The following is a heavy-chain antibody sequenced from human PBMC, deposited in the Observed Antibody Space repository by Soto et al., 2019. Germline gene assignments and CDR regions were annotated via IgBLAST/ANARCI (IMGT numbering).Heavy chain of an antibody. CDR2: IWYDGSNK. D-gene: IGHD2-2*01. CDR3: ARGRCSTTSCYAFDY. V-gene: IGHV3-33*01. CDR1: GFTFSSYG. J-gene: IGHJ4*02. Sequence: QVQLVESGGGVVHPGRSLRLSCAASGFTFSSYGMHWVRQAPGKGREWVASIWYDGSNKYYADSVQGRFTISRDTSKNTRYLKMDSLSADDTAVYYCARGRCSTTSCYAFDYWGQGTLVTVSS.